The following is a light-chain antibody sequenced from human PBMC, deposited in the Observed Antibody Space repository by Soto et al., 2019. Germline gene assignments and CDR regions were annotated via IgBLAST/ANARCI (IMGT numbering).Light chain of an antibody. CDR3: QQSYNTPA. V-gene: IGKV1-39*01. Sequence: DIQMTQSPSSLSASIGDRVTISCRASQSISTYLNWYQQRPGKAPKLLIYVASTLQSGVPSRFGVSGSGTDFALTISSLQPEYFATYYCQQSYNTPAFGGGTKVEIK. CDR1: QSISTY. J-gene: IGKJ4*01. CDR2: VAS.